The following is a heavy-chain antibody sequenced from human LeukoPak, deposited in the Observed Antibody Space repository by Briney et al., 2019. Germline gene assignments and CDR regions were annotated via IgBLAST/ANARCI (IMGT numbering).Heavy chain of an antibody. V-gene: IGHV4-59*01. J-gene: IGHJ3*02. CDR1: GGSISSYY. D-gene: IGHD3-22*01. CDR2: IYYSGST. CDR3: ARRQTSSGYYYGAFDI. Sequence: PSETLSLTCTVSGGSISSYYWSWIRQPPGKGLEWIGYIYYSGSTNYNPSLKSRVTIPVDTSKNQFSLKLSSVTAADTAVYYCARRQTSSGYYYGAFDIWGQGTMVTVSS.